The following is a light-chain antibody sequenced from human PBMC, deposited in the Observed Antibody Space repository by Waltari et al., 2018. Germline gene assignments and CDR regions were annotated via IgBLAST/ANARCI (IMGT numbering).Light chain of an antibody. J-gene: IGKJ2*01. Sequence: EIVMTQSPATLSVSPGERATLSCRASQSVSSNFAWYQQQPGQAPRLLNYGASTRATGIPARFSGSGSGTEFTLTISSLQSEDFAVYYCQQYNNWPFTFGQGTKLEIK. CDR1: QSVSSN. V-gene: IGKV3-15*01. CDR3: QQYNNWPFT. CDR2: GAS.